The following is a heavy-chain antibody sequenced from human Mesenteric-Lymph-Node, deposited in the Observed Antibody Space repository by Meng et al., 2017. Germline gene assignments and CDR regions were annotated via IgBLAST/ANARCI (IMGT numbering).Heavy chain of an antibody. Sequence: VQVQDQGPGLVQPSGTPSLTCGVSGVSISSNIRWYWVRQPPGKGLEWLGDIDDSGSTNYNPSLNSRISISLDKSKNHFSLKVNSVTAADTAVYYCARGKQDAWELLAYWGQGALVTVSS. CDR1: GVSISSNIR. D-gene: IGHD1-26*01. J-gene: IGHJ4*02. V-gene: IGHV4-4*02. CDR3: ARGKQDAWELLAY. CDR2: IDDSGST.